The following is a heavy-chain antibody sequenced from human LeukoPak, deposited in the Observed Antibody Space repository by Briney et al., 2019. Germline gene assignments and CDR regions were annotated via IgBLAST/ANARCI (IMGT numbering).Heavy chain of an antibody. CDR1: GYTFDDYG. J-gene: IGHJ6*03. V-gene: IGHV3-20*03. Sequence: GGSLRLSSAASGYTFDDYGMSWARQAPGKGLEWVSGINWNGGSTGYADSVKGRFTISRDNAKNSLYLQMNSLRAEDTALYYCAREGYYGSGSPYYYHYMDVWGKGTTVTVSS. CDR3: AREGYYGSGSPYYYHYMDV. D-gene: IGHD3-10*01. CDR2: INWNGGST.